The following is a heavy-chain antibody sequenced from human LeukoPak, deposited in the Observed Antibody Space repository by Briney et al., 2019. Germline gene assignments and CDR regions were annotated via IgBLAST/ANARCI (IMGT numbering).Heavy chain of an antibody. J-gene: IGHJ4*02. CDR3: ARYCSGGSCYSFGLNY. D-gene: IGHD2-15*01. V-gene: IGHV1-2*02. Sequence: ASVKVSCKASGYTFTGYYMHWVRQAPGQGLEWMGWINPNSGGTNYAQKFQGRVTMTRDTSISTAYMELSRLRSDDTAVYYCARYCSGGSCYSFGLNYWGQGTLVTVSS. CDR1: GYTFTGYY. CDR2: INPNSGGT.